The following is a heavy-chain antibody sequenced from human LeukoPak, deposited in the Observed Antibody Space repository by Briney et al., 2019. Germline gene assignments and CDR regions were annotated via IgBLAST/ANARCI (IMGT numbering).Heavy chain of an antibody. CDR3: AKGIGARLDY. Sequence: GGSLRLSCAASGFTFSSYGMHWVRQAPGKGLEWVAVISYDGSNKYYADSVKGRFTISRDNSKNTQYLQMNSLRAEDTAVYYCAKGIGARLDYWGQGTLVTVSS. D-gene: IGHD6-6*01. V-gene: IGHV3-30*18. CDR1: GFTFSSYG. CDR2: ISYDGSNK. J-gene: IGHJ4*02.